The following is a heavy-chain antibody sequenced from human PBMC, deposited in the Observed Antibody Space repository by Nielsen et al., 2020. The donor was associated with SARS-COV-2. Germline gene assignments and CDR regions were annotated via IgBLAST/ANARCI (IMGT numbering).Heavy chain of an antibody. Sequence: ESLKISCTVSGYSISSGYYWGWIQQPPGKGLEWIGSIYHSGSTYYNPSLKSRVTISVDTSKNQFSLKLSSVTAADTAVYYCASSLGGYSYGRDYYYMDVWGKGTTVPSP. V-gene: IGHV4-38-2*02. D-gene: IGHD5-18*01. CDR3: ASSLGGYSYGRDYYYMDV. CDR2: IYHSGST. J-gene: IGHJ6*03. CDR1: GYSISSGYY.